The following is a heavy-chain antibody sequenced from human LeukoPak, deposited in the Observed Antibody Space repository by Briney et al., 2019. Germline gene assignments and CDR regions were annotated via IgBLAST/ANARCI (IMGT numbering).Heavy chain of an antibody. CDR3: ASRATVTTDRFWFDP. CDR1: GFTFSSYD. D-gene: IGHD4-11*01. J-gene: IGHJ5*02. Sequence: GGSLRLSCAASGFTFSSYDMHWVRQATGKGLEWVSAIGTAGDTYYPGSVKGRFTISRENAKNSLYLQMNSLRAEDTAVYYCASRATVTTDRFWFDPWGQGTLVTVSS. V-gene: IGHV3-13*01. CDR2: IGTAGDT.